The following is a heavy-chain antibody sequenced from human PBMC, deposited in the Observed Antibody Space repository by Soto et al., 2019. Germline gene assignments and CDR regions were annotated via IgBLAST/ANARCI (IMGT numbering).Heavy chain of an antibody. CDR3: ARAQYSSSSVFDY. CDR2: IWYDGSNK. J-gene: IGHJ4*02. V-gene: IGHV3-33*01. Sequence: GGSLRLSCAASGFTFSSYGMHWVRQAPGKGLEWVAVIWYDGSNKYYADSVKGRFTISRDNAKNSLYLQMNSLRADDTAVYYCARAQYSSSSVFDYWGQGTLVTVSS. D-gene: IGHD6-6*01. CDR1: GFTFSSYG.